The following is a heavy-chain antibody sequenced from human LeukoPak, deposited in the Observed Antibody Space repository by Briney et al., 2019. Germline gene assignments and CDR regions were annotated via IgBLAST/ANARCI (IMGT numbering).Heavy chain of an antibody. CDR2: IYYSGST. J-gene: IGHJ4*02. CDR1: GGSISSGGYY. V-gene: IGHV4-31*03. D-gene: IGHD2-15*01. CDR3: ARAGSSGGSCCDFDY. Sequence: PSETLSLTCTVSGGSISSGGYYWSWIRQHPGKGLEWIGYIYYSGSTYYNPPLKSRVTISVDTSKNQFSLKLSSVTAADTAVYYCARAGSSGGSCCDFDYWGQGTLVTVSS.